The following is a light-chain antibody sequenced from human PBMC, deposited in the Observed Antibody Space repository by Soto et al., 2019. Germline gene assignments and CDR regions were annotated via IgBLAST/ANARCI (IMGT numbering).Light chain of an antibody. Sequence: QSALTQPASVSGSPGQSITISCTGTSSDVGGYNYVSWYQQHPGKAPKLMIYEVSNRPSGVSNRFSGSKSGNTASLTISGLQAEDEADYYCSSDTSSSPLVFGTGTQLTVL. V-gene: IGLV2-14*01. CDR2: EVS. CDR3: SSDTSSSPLV. J-gene: IGLJ1*01. CDR1: SSDVGGYNY.